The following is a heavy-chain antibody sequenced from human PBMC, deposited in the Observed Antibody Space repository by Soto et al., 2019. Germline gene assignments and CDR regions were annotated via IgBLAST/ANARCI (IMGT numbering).Heavy chain of an antibody. Sequence: GGSLRLSCAASGFTFSDSAMHWVRQASGKGLEWVGRIRSKANSYATVYAASVKGRFTISRDDSKNTAYLQMNSLKTEDTAVYFGARLWSERDPNFDRWGRGTLVAVSS. D-gene: IGHD1-26*01. V-gene: IGHV3-73*01. CDR1: GFTFSDSA. J-gene: IGHJ4*02. CDR3: ARLWSERDPNFDR. CDR2: IRSKANSYAT.